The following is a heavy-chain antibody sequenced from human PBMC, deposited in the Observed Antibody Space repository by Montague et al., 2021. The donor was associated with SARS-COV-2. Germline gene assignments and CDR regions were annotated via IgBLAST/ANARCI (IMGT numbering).Heavy chain of an antibody. J-gene: IGHJ5*02. CDR1: GGSISSGSYY. Sequence: TLSLTCTVSGGSISSGSYYWSWIRQPAGKGLEWIGRIYTSGSTNYNPSLKSRVTISVDTSKNQFSLKLSSVTAADTAVYYCAREIGLVTIFGGVTISGWFDPWGQGTLVTVSS. V-gene: IGHV4-61*02. D-gene: IGHD3-3*01. CDR3: AREIGLVTIFGGVTISGWFDP. CDR2: IYTSGST.